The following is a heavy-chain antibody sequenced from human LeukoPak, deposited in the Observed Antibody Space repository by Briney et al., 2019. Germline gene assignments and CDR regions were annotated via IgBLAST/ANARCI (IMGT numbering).Heavy chain of an antibody. Sequence: SETLSLTCTVSGGSISSSSYYWGWIRQPPGKGLEWIGSIYYSGSTYYNPSLKSRVTISVDTSKNQFSLKLSSVTAADTAVYYCARNSRTIIAAGPGSHNWFDPWGQGTLVTVSS. J-gene: IGHJ5*02. CDR3: ARNSRTIIAAGPGSHNWFDP. CDR1: GGSISSSSYY. V-gene: IGHV4-39*07. CDR2: IYYSGST. D-gene: IGHD6-6*01.